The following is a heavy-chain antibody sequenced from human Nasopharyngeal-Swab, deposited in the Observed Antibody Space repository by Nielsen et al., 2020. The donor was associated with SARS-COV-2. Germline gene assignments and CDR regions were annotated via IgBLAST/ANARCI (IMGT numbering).Heavy chain of an antibody. V-gene: IGHV3-23*01. CDR1: GFTFSNYG. CDR3: AKVSHILTGYYPSDY. D-gene: IGHD3-9*01. CDR2: ISGSGGRA. Sequence: GESLKISCGASGFTFSNYGMSWVRQTPGKGLEWVSLISGSGGRATYADSVKGRFTISRDNSKNTLYLQMNSLRAEDTAVYYCAKVSHILTGYYPSDYWGQGTLVTVSS. J-gene: IGHJ4*02.